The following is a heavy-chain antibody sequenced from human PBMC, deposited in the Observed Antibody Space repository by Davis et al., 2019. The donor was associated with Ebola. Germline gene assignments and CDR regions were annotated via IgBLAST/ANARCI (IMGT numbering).Heavy chain of an antibody. CDR1: GGTFSSYA. V-gene: IGHV1-69*04. CDR3: ASSLTSHYYFGEDV. Sequence: PSVKVSCKASGGTFSSYAISWVRQAPGQGLEWMGRIIPILGTTNYAQNFQGRVTITADRSKSTAYMEMSSLRSDDTAVYYCASSLTSHYYFGEDVWGQGTTVTVSS. CDR2: IIPILGTT. J-gene: IGHJ6*02. D-gene: IGHD3-9*01.